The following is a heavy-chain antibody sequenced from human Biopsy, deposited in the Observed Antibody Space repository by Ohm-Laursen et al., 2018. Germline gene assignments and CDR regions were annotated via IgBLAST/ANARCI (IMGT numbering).Heavy chain of an antibody. D-gene: IGHD3-16*01. CDR1: GFIFSDYY. CDR2: INSVGTI. Sequence: SLRLSCSASGFIFSDYYMSWIRQAPGKGLEWVSNINSVGTIFYADSVRGGFTISRDNAKNSLYLQMNSLRVEDTAVYYCARSVGIMAAPIDYWGQGTLVTVSS. CDR3: ARSVGIMAAPIDY. J-gene: IGHJ4*02. V-gene: IGHV3-11*01.